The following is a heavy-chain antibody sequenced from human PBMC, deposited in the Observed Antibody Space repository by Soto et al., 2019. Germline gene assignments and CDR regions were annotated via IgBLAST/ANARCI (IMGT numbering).Heavy chain of an antibody. CDR1: GFSFGDYW. Sequence: GGSLRLSCAAPGFSFGDYWMSWVRQAPGKGLEWVAHMKKDGSEKYYVDSVKGRFSVSRDNSKNSLYLQMDSLRAEDTAVYYCAKLGSGYYTGLYFDYWGQGTLVTVSS. V-gene: IGHV3-7*03. CDR3: AKLGSGYYTGLYFDY. D-gene: IGHD3-3*01. CDR2: MKKDGSEK. J-gene: IGHJ4*02.